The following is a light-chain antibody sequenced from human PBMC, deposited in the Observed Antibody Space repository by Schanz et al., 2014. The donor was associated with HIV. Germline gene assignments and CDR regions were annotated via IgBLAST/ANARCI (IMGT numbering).Light chain of an antibody. CDR3: QQYGNSPT. CDR1: QTISSGY. CDR2: GAS. Sequence: EVVLTQSPGTLSSSPGERATLSCRASQTISSGYLAWYQQRPGQAPRLLIYGASSRATGIPDRFSGSGSGTDFTLTIDGLEPEDFAVYYCQQYGNSPTFGGGTKVEIK. V-gene: IGKV3-20*01. J-gene: IGKJ4*01.